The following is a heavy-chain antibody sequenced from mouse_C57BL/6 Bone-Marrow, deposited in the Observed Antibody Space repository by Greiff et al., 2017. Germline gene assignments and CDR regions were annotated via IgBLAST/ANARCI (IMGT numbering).Heavy chain of an antibody. V-gene: IGHV5-17*01. J-gene: IGHJ2*01. CDR3: ARAPYEGYYFDD. CDR2: ISSGSSTI. CDR1: GFTFSDYG. D-gene: IGHD2-3*01. Sequence: EVKVVESGGGLVKPGGSLKLSCAASGFTFSDYGMHWVRQAPEKGLEWVAYISSGSSTIYYADTVKGRFTISRDNAKNTLFLQMTSLRSEDTAMYYCARAPYEGYYFDDWGQGTTLTVSS.